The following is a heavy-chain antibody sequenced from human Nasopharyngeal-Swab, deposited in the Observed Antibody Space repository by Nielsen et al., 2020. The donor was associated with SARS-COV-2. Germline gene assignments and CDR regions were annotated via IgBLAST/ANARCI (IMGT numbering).Heavy chain of an antibody. J-gene: IGHJ4*02. D-gene: IGHD3-16*01. V-gene: IGHV1-46*01. Sequence: WVRQAPGQGLEWMGIINPSGGSTSYAQKFQGRVTMTRDTSTSTVYMELSSLRSEDTAVYYCARVFRWGAFDYWGQGTLVTVPS. CDR3: ARVFRWGAFDY. CDR2: INPSGGST.